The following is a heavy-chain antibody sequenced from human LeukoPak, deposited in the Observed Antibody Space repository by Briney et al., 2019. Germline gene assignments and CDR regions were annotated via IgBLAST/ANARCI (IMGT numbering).Heavy chain of an antibody. V-gene: IGHV4-59*01. CDR2: IYYSGST. CDR3: AGLDPMFRGVKYYFDY. Sequence: PSETLSLTCTVSGGSISSYYWSWIRQPPGKGLEWIGYIYYSGSTNYNPSLKSRVTISVDTSKNQFSLKLSSVTAADTAVYYCAGLDPMFRGVKYYFDYWGQGTLVTVSS. D-gene: IGHD3-10*01. CDR1: GGSISSYY. J-gene: IGHJ4*02.